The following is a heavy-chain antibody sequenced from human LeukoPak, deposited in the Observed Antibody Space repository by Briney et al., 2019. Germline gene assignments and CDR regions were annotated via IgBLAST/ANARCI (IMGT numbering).Heavy chain of an antibody. Sequence: GESLKISCKGSGYSFTSYWISWVRQMPGKGLEWMGRIDPSDSYTNYSPSFQGHVTISADKSISTAYLQWSSLKASVTAMYYCARLAVKGGSGSYYKRSSYGMDVWGKGTTVTVSS. D-gene: IGHD3-10*01. J-gene: IGHJ6*04. CDR2: IDPSDSYT. V-gene: IGHV5-10-1*01. CDR3: ARLAVKGGSGSYYKRSSYGMDV. CDR1: GYSFTSYW.